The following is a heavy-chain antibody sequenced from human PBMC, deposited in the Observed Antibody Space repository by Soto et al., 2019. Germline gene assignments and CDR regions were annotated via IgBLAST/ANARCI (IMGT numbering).Heavy chain of an antibody. CDR3: AAGKFGELLYDSCFDP. CDR1: GYTFTSYG. Sequence: GASVKVSCKASGYTFTSYGISWVRQAPGQGLEWMGWISAYNGNTNYAQKLQGRVTMTTDTSTSTAYMELRSLRSDDTAVYYCAAGKFGELLYDSCFDPWGQGTLVTVSS. CDR2: ISAYNGNT. V-gene: IGHV1-18*01. J-gene: IGHJ5*02. D-gene: IGHD3-10*01.